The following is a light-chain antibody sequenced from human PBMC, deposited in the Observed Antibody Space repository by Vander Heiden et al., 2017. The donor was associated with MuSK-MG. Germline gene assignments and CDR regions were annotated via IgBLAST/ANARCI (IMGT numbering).Light chain of an antibody. CDR1: QGISSY. J-gene: IGKJ1*01. CDR3: QQLNSSPWT. V-gene: IGKV1-9*01. CDR2: EAS. Sequence: DIQLTQSPSFVSASVGDRVTITCRASQGISSYLAWYEQRPGKAPKLLIYEASALQSGVPSRFSGSGSGTEFTLTISSLQPEDFATYYCQQLNSSPWTFGQGTKVEIK.